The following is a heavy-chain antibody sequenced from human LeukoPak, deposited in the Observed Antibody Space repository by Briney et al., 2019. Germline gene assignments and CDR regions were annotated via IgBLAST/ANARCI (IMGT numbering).Heavy chain of an antibody. V-gene: IGHV3-30*18. D-gene: IGHD3-22*01. CDR3: AKALNYYDRAYDM. J-gene: IGHJ3*02. CDR2: TSYDGSNK. CDR1: GFSFSSYG. Sequence: GRSLRLSCAASGFSFSSYGMHWVRQAPGKGLEWVAVTSYDGSNKYYADSVKGRFTISRDNSKNTLHMQMNTLRAEDTAMYYCAKALNYYDRAYDMWGQGTVVTVSS.